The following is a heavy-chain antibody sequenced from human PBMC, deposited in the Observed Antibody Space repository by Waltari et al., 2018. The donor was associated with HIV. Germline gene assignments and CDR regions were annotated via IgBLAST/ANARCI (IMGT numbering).Heavy chain of an antibody. Sequence: QVQLVESGGGVVQPGRSLRLSCAASGFTFRHFGMHWGRQAPGKGLEWVAVIYFDGYKKYHADSVRGRFTISRDNSKNTLYLQMNSLRPEDTAMYYCAKDQEWLIQYYLDYWGQGTLVTVSS. CDR1: GFTFRHFG. CDR2: IYFDGYKK. CDR3: AKDQEWLIQYYLDY. D-gene: IGHD6-19*01. V-gene: IGHV3-30*18. J-gene: IGHJ4*02.